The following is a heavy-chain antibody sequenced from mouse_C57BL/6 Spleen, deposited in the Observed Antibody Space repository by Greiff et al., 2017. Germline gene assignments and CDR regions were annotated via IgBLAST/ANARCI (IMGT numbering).Heavy chain of an antibody. CDR1: GYTFTSYW. Sequence: VQLHQPGAELVKPGASVKMSCKASGYTFTSYWITWVKQRPGQGLEWIGDISPGSGSTNYNEKFKSKATLTVDTSSSTAYMQLSSLTSEDSAVYYCARIYYGYDDGYFDVWGTGTTVTVSA. J-gene: IGHJ1*03. D-gene: IGHD2-2*01. CDR3: ARIYYGYDDGYFDV. V-gene: IGHV1-55*01. CDR2: ISPGSGST.